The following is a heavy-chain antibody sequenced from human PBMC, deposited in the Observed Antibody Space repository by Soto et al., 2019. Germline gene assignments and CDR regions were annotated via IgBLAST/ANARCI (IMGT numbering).Heavy chain of an antibody. CDR1: GYTFSNYG. J-gene: IGHJ4*02. CDR2: INTYTGDT. D-gene: IGHD6-13*01. CDR3: AASQQFAY. V-gene: IGHV1-18*01. Sequence: VQLVQSGAEVKKPGTSVNVSCKASGYTFSNYGINWVRQAPGQGLEWMGWINTYTGDTNFAQKFQGRVTMTTDTSTSTAYMEVRGLRSDDTAIYDCAASQQFAYWGQGTLVSVSS.